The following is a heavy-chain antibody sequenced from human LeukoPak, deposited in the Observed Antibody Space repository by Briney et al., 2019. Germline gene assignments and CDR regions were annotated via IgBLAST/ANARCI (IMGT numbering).Heavy chain of an antibody. V-gene: IGHV4-34*01. D-gene: IGHD6-19*01. CDR3: AGRDASSGWCLDS. Sequence: SETLSLTCAVYGGSFSVYYWTWIRQPPGKGLEWIGEINHRGSTNYNPSLKGRVTISVDTPENQFSLKLPSVTAADTAVYCCAGRDASSGWCLDSWGQGTLVTVSS. CDR2: INHRGST. J-gene: IGHJ4*02. CDR1: GGSFSVYY.